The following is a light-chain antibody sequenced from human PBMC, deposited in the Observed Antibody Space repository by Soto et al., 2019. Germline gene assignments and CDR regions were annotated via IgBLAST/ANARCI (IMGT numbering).Light chain of an antibody. Sequence: EIVLTQSPGTLSLSPGERATLSCRASQSVSNSYLAWYQQKPGQAPRLLLYGASSRATGIPDRFSGSGSGTDFTLTISRLEPEDFAVYYCQQYVDSPRTFGQGTKVEIK. CDR3: QQYVDSPRT. J-gene: IGKJ1*01. CDR1: QSVSNSY. CDR2: GAS. V-gene: IGKV3-20*01.